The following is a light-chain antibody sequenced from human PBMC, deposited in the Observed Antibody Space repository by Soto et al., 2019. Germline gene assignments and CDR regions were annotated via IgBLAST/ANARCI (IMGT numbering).Light chain of an antibody. V-gene: IGKV1-39*01. Sequence: DIQMTQSPSSLSAFVGDRITITCRASQSISNSLNWYQQQPGKAPHLLIYAASSLQSGVPSRFSGSGSGTDFTLTVSGLQPGDFATYYCQQTFGTPPTFGQGTKVEIK. CDR1: QSISNS. CDR3: QQTFGTPPT. J-gene: IGKJ1*01. CDR2: AAS.